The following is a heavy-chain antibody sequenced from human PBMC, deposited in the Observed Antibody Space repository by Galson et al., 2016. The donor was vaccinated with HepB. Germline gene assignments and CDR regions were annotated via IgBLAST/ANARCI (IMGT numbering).Heavy chain of an antibody. CDR3: ARCGKSHEYGDIFDY. Sequence: LSLTCTVSGGFISSHYWSWIRQPPGKGLEWIGYIYYSGSANYNPSLKSRVTISIDTSKNHFSLKLSSVTAADTAVYYCARCGKSHEYGDIFDYWGQGTLVTVSS. CDR1: GGFISSHY. D-gene: IGHD4-17*01. V-gene: IGHV4-59*11. CDR2: IYYSGSA. J-gene: IGHJ4*02.